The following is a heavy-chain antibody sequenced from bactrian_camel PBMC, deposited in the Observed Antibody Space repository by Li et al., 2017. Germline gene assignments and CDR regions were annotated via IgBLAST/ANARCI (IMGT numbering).Heavy chain of an antibody. V-gene: IGHV3-2*01. J-gene: IGHJ4*01. CDR2: IYTGGGST. Sequence: HVQLVESGGGLVQPGGSLRLSCAASGFTFSSYSMSWVRQAPGKGLEWVSSIYTGGGSTYYADSVKGRFTISKDNAKNTLYLQMNSLKPEDTAVYYCAAVPSRELWVGYPPYRYWGQGTQVTVS. D-gene: IGHD5*01. CDR3: AAVPSRELWVGYPPYRY. CDR1: GFTFSSYS.